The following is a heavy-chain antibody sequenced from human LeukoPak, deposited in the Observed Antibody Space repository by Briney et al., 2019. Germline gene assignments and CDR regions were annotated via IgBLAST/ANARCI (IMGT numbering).Heavy chain of an antibody. CDR3: ARGVVPAAILPYYYYYMDV. D-gene: IGHD2-2*01. V-gene: IGHV1-69*05. Sequence: QGXEXMGXIIPIFGTANYAQKFQGRVTITTDESTSTAYMELSSLRSEDTAVYYCARGVVPAAILPYYYYYMDVWGKGTTVTVSS. CDR2: IIPIFGTA. J-gene: IGHJ6*03.